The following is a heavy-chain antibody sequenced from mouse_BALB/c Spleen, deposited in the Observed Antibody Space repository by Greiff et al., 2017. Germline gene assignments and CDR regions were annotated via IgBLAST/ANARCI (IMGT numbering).Heavy chain of an antibody. CDR2: ISSGGGST. D-gene: IGHD2-1*01. CDR1: GFTFSSYG. V-gene: IGHV5-12-1*01. Sequence: EVMLVESGGDLVKPGGSLKLSCAASGFTFSSYGMSWVRQTPDKRLEWVAYISSGGGSTYYPDTVKGRFTISRDNAKNTLYLQMSSLKSEDTAMYYCARHATSAMDYWGQGTSVTVSS. J-gene: IGHJ4*01. CDR3: ARHATSAMDY.